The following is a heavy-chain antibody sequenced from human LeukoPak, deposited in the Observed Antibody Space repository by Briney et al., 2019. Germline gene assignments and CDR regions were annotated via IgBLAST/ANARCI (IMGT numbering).Heavy chain of an antibody. V-gene: IGHV1-2*02. CDR2: INPNSGGT. CDR3: AREYYDFWSGYYRDHWFDP. D-gene: IGHD3-3*01. J-gene: IGHJ5*02. Sequence: ASVKVSCKASGYTFTGYYMHWVRQAPGQGLEGMGWINPNSGGTNYAQKFQGRVTMTRDTSISTAYMELSRLRSDDTAVYYCAREYYDFWSGYYRDHWFDPWGQGTLVTVSS. CDR1: GYTFTGYY.